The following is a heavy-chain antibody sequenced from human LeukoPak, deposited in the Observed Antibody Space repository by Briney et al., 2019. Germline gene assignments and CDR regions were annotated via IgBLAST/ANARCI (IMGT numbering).Heavy chain of an antibody. D-gene: IGHD1-26*01. CDR2: INHSGGT. CDR1: GGSFSDYY. Sequence: SETLSLTCAVYGGSFSDYYWSWIRQPPGKGLEWIGEINHSGGTNYYPSLKSRVTISLDTSKNQFSLKLRSVTAADTAVYYCARGGSYLTGWGQGTVVTVSS. V-gene: IGHV4-34*01. CDR3: ARGGSYLTG. J-gene: IGHJ4*02.